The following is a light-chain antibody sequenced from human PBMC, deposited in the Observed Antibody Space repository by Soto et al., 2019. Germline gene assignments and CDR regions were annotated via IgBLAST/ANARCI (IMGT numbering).Light chain of an antibody. V-gene: IGKV1-5*01. CDR2: DAS. CDR1: QSISSW. J-gene: IGKJ1*01. CDR3: QQYNSYTWT. Sequence: EITMTKSPATLSASEGDTVTISCRASQSISSWLAWYQQKPGQAPKLLIYDASSLESGVPSRFSGSGSGTEFTLTISSLQPDDFAPDYCQQYNSYTWTFGQGANVDIK.